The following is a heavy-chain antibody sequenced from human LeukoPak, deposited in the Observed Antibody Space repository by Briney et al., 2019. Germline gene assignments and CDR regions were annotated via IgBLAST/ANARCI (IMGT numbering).Heavy chain of an antibody. D-gene: IGHD6-13*01. Sequence: GGSLRLSCAASGFTFSSYAMSWVRQAPGKGLERVSGISGSGGRTYYADSVKGRFTVSRDNSKNTLYLQMNSLRAEDTAVYYCAKPRYSSSWYWFDPWGQGTLVTVSS. CDR1: GFTFSSYA. V-gene: IGHV3-23*01. CDR2: ISGSGGRT. J-gene: IGHJ5*02. CDR3: AKPRYSSSWYWFDP.